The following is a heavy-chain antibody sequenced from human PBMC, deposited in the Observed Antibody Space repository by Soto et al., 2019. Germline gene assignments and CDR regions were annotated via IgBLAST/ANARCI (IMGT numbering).Heavy chain of an antibody. CDR2: ISSSGSTI. Sequence: QTGGSLRLSCAASGFTFSSYEMNWVRQAPGKGLEWVSYISSSGSTIYYADSVKGRFTISRDNAKNSLYLQMNSLRAEDTAVYYCARDSDTLGITRQSYYYGMDVWGQGTTVTVSS. J-gene: IGHJ6*02. D-gene: IGHD3-10*01. CDR1: GFTFSSYE. CDR3: ARDSDTLGITRQSYYYGMDV. V-gene: IGHV3-48*03.